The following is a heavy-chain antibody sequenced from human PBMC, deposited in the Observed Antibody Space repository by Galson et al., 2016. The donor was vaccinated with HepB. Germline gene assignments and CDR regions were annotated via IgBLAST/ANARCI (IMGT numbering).Heavy chain of an antibody. D-gene: IGHD2-15*01. CDR3: AGESGSSDSGDAFDI. V-gene: IGHV3-30-3*01. CDR2: ILYDGNSE. CDR1: GFTFTTYT. Sequence: SLRLSCAASGFTFTTYTMHWVRQAPGKGLEWVAVILYDGNSEYYADPVKGRFTIFRDTSENTLYLQMNSLGPDDTAVYYCAGESGSSDSGDAFDIWGQGTMVTVSS. J-gene: IGHJ3*02.